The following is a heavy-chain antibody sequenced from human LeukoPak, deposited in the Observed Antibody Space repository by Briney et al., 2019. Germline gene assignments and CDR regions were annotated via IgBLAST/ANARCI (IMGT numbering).Heavy chain of an antibody. V-gene: IGHV3-7*01. CDR1: GLTFSSYW. J-gene: IGHJ4*02. CDR3: ARDGDYDILTGYLDY. Sequence: GGSLRLSCAASGLTFSSYWMSWVRQAPGKGLEWVANIKQDGSEKYYVDSVKGRFTISRDNAKNSLYLQMNSLRAEDTAVYYCARDGDYDILTGYLDYWGQGTLVTVSS. CDR2: IKQDGSEK. D-gene: IGHD3-9*01.